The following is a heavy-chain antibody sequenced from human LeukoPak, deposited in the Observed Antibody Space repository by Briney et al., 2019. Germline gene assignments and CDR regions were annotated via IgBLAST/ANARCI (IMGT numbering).Heavy chain of an antibody. J-gene: IGHJ6*02. V-gene: IGHV4-39*01. D-gene: IGHD2-2*01. Sequence: MPSETLSLTCTVSGGSISSSSYYWGWIRQPPGKGLEWIGSIYYSGSTYYNPSLKSRVTMSVDTSKNQFSLKLSSVTAADTAVYYCARLSDIVVVPAAILKNYGMDVWGQGTTVTVSS. CDR3: ARLSDIVVVPAAILKNYGMDV. CDR2: IYYSGST. CDR1: GGSISSSSYY.